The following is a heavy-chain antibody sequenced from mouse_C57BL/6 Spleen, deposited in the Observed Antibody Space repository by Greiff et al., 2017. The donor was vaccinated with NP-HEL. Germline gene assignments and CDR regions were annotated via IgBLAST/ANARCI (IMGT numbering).Heavy chain of an antibody. J-gene: IGHJ4*01. CDR3: ARDRSNWDYYAMDY. CDR2: ISDGGSYT. V-gene: IGHV5-4*01. D-gene: IGHD4-1*01. Sequence: EVQLVESGGGLVKPGGSLKLSCAASGFTFSSYAMSWVRQTPEKRLEWVATISDGGSYTYYPDNVKGRFTISRDNAKNNLYLQMSHLKSEDTAMYYCARDRSNWDYYAMDYWGQGTSVTVSS. CDR1: GFTFSSYA.